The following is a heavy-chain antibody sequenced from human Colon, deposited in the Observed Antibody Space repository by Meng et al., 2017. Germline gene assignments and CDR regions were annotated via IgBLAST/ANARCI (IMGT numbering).Heavy chain of an antibody. CDR3: ARDRKHYGERGWFDP. V-gene: IGHV4-30-4*01. Sequence: VQLQHSGPGLVKPSPTLSLTCTVSGDYIRSGAYYWSWIRQPPGKGLEWIGYIYYSGSTYSNASLKSRVTISIDRSKNQFSLKLSSVTAADTAVYYCARDRKHYGERGWFDPWGQGTLVTVSS. CDR1: GDYIRSGAYY. D-gene: IGHD4-17*01. CDR2: IYYSGST. J-gene: IGHJ5*02.